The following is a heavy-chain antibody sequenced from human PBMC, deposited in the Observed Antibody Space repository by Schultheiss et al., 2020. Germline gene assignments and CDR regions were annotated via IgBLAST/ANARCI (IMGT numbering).Heavy chain of an antibody. J-gene: IGHJ4*02. Sequence: GESLKISCAASGFTFSSSAMHWVRQAPGKGLDWLAYISGSSDYIYYADSVKGRFTISRDNAKNSLYLQMNSLRDEDTAVYYCASSSSGYYDYWGQGTLVTVSS. CDR3: ASSSSGYYDY. CDR1: GFTFSSSA. CDR2: ISGSSDYI. V-gene: IGHV3-48*02. D-gene: IGHD3-22*01.